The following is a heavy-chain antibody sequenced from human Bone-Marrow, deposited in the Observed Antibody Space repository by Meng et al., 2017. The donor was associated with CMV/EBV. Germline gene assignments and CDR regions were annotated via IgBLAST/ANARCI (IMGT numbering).Heavy chain of an antibody. D-gene: IGHD2-2*01. CDR1: GFTFSSYD. CDR3: ARDSVVVVPAGYYFDY. CDR2: ISSSSSYI. Sequence: GESLKISCAASGFTFSSYDMHWVRQAPGKGLEWVSSISSSSSYIYYADSVKGRFTISRDNAKNSLYLQMNSLRAEDTAVYYCARDSVVVVPAGYYFDYWGQGTLVTVSS. V-gene: IGHV3-21*01. J-gene: IGHJ4*02.